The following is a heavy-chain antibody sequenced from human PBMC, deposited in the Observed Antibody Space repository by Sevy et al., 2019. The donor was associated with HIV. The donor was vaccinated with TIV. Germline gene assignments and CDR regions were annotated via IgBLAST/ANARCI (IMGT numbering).Heavy chain of an antibody. CDR3: ATCSSGVSYYYGMDV. V-gene: IGHV3-53*01. D-gene: IGHD2-8*01. Sequence: GGSLRLSCAASGFSVSTNYMTWVRQAPGKGLEWVSVVYSGGRTEYADSVKGRFTIFRDISKNALFLELSSLTAEDTAVYYCATCSSGVSYYYGMDVWGQGTTVTVSS. J-gene: IGHJ6*02. CDR2: VYSGGRT. CDR1: GFSVSTNY.